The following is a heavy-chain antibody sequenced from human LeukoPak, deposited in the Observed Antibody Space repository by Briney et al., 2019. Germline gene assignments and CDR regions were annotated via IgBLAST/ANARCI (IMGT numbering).Heavy chain of an antibody. CDR2: MSTYNGNT. Sequence: ASVKVSCKASGYTXNSYDISWVRQAPGQGLEWMACMSTYNGNTNYALKVQGRATMTTDTSTSTAYMELRSLRSDDTAVYYCARVLRYDFWSAYYFDYWGQGTLVTVSS. CDR3: ARVLRYDFWSAYYFDY. D-gene: IGHD3-3*01. CDR1: GYTXNSYD. V-gene: IGHV1-18*01. J-gene: IGHJ4*02.